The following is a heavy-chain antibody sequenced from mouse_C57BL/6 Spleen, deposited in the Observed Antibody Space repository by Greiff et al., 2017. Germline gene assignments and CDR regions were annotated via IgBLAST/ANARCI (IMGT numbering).Heavy chain of an antibody. Sequence: EVKLVESGGDLVKPGGSLKLSCAASGFTFSSYGMSWVRQTPDKRLEWVATISSGGNYTYYPDSVKGRFTISRDNAKNTLYLQMSSLKSEDTAMYYCARHDDGLDYWGQGTSVTVSS. V-gene: IGHV5-6*01. D-gene: IGHD2-3*01. J-gene: IGHJ4*01. CDR2: ISSGGNYT. CDR3: ARHDDGLDY. CDR1: GFTFSSYG.